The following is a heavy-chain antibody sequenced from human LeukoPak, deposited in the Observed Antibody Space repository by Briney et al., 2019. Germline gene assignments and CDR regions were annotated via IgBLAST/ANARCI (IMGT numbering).Heavy chain of an antibody. CDR1: GYTFTGYY. J-gene: IGHJ6*03. D-gene: IGHD3-3*01. V-gene: IGHV1-2*02. CDR2: INPNSGGT. Sequence: ASVKVSCKASGYTFTGYYMHWVRQAPGQGLEWMGWINPNSGGTNYAQKFQGRVTMTRDTSISTAYMELSRLRSDDTAVYYCARGNYDFWSGYAPRYYYYYYMDVWGKGTTVTVSS. CDR3: ARGNYDFWSGYAPRYYYYYYMDV.